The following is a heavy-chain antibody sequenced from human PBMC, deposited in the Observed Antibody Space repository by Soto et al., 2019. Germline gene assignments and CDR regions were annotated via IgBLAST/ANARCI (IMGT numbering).Heavy chain of an antibody. V-gene: IGHV4-34*01. D-gene: IGHD2-21*01. CDR2: INHSGST. CDR1: GGSFSGYY. J-gene: IGHJ4*02. Sequence: PSETLSLTCAVYGGSFSGYYWSWIRQPPGKGLEWIGEINHSGSTNYNPSLKSRVTISVDTSKNQFSLKLSSVTAADTAVYYCAGGPTYGPFDYWGQGTLVTVSS. CDR3: AGGPTYGPFDY.